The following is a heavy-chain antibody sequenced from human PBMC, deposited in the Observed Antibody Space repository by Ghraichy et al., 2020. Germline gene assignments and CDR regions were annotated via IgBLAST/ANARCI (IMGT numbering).Heavy chain of an antibody. J-gene: IGHJ6*02. V-gene: IGHV3-48*03. CDR2: ISSSGSNI. D-gene: IGHD6-19*01. Sequence: GSLRLSCAASGFTFSSYEMNWVRQAPGKGLEWVSYISSSGSNIYYADSVKGRFTISRDNAKNSLYLQMNSLRAEDTAVYYCARAYSSGWATWYGMDVWGQGTTVTVSS. CDR3: ARAYSSGWATWYGMDV. CDR1: GFTFSSYE.